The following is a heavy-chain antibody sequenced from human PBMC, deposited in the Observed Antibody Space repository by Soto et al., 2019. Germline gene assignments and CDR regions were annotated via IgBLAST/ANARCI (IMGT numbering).Heavy chain of an antibody. D-gene: IGHD1-7*01. CDR3: AGYNWNYSSEP. CDR2: IYHSGST. V-gene: IGHV4-61*01. J-gene: IGHJ5*02. Sequence: PSETLSLTCTVSGGSVRDGSYYWAWLRQPPGKGLEWIGHIYHSGSTIYNPSLKSRVTISIDTSKSQFSLKLNSMTAADTAVYYCAGYNWNYSSEPWGQGTLVTVSS. CDR1: GGSVRDGSYY.